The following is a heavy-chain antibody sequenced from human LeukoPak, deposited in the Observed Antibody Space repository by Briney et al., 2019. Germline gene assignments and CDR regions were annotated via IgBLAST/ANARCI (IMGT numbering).Heavy chain of an antibody. V-gene: IGHV4-59*12. Sequence: SETLSLTCTVSGGSISTYYWSWVRQSPGRGLEWIGHIYYSGSTNYNPSLKSRVAMSVDTSKNQFSLKLSSVTAADTAVYYCARDLSGSPPWFDPWGQGTLVTVSS. D-gene: IGHD1-26*01. J-gene: IGHJ5*02. CDR3: ARDLSGSPPWFDP. CDR2: IYYSGST. CDR1: GGSISTYY.